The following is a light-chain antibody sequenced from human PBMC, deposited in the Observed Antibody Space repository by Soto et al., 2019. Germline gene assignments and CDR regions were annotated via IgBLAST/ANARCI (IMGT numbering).Light chain of an antibody. Sequence: EIVMTQSPATLSVSPGERATLSCRASQSVSSNLAWYQQKPGQAPRLLIYGASTRATAIPARFSGSGSGTEFTLTLSSLQSEDYAVYDCQQYNNWHGTFGQGTKVEIK. J-gene: IGKJ1*01. V-gene: IGKV3-15*01. CDR3: QQYNNWHGT. CDR1: QSVSSN. CDR2: GAS.